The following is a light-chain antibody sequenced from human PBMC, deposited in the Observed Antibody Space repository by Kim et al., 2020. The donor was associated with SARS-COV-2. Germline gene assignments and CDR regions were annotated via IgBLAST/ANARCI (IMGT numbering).Light chain of an antibody. V-gene: IGLV3-25*03. CDR2: KDT. J-gene: IGLJ1*01. Sequence: VSPGQTATIPCSGDALPKQYVYWYQQRPGQAPVLVIYKDTERPSGIPERFSGSSSGTTVTLTISGVQAEDEADYYCQSTDSSGTYVFGTGTKVAVL. CDR3: QSTDSSGTYV. CDR1: ALPKQY.